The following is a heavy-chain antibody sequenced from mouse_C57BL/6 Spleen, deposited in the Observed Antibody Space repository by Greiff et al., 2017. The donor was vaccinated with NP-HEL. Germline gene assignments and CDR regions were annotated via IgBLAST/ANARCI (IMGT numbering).Heavy chain of an antibody. CDR1: GYTFTSYG. CDR3: AREGDYGSSLFAY. V-gene: IGHV1-81*01. CDR2: IYPRSGNT. Sequence: VQLQESGAELARPGASVKLSCKASGYTFTSYGISWVKQRTGQGLEWIGEIYPRSGNTYYNEKFKGKATLTADKSSSTAYMELRSLTSEDSAVYFCAREGDYGSSLFAYWGQGTLVTVSA. D-gene: IGHD1-1*01. J-gene: IGHJ3*01.